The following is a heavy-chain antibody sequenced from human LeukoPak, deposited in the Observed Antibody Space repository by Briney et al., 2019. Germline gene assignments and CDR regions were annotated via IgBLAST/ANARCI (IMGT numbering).Heavy chain of an antibody. CDR2: THYSGST. CDR3: ARDGCSGTGCYGNWFDP. D-gene: IGHD2-2*01. J-gene: IGHJ5*01. CDR1: GGSITSGTYY. V-gene: IGHV4-31*03. Sequence: SETLSLTCTVSGGSITSGTYYWSWIRQRPGKGLEWIGYTHYSGSTYNNPSLKSRVTISVDTSKNQLSLKLRSVTAADTAVYYCARDGCSGTGCYGNWFDPWGQGTTVTVSS.